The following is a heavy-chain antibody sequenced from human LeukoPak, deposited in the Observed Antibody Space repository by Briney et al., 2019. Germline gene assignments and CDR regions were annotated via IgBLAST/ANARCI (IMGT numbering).Heavy chain of an antibody. J-gene: IGHJ4*02. V-gene: IGHV3-23*01. D-gene: IGHD2-21*02. CDR2: TDGSGGSA. Sequence: GGSLSLSCAVSGFTFSSYAMSWVRQAPGKGLEWVSATDGSGGSAYYADSVRGRFTISRDNSKNTLYLQMNSLRVEDTAVYYCAKDRLHPRAEPTNFDYWGQGTLVTVSS. CDR3: AKDRLHPRAEPTNFDY. CDR1: GFTFSSYA.